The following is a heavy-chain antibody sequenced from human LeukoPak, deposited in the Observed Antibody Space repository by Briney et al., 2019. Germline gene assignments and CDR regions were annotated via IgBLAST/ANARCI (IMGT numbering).Heavy chain of an antibody. CDR2: ISSSGDFT. V-gene: IGHV3-21*01. D-gene: IGHD3-10*01. Sequence: GGSLRLSCAASGFTFSSSSMNWVRQAPGKGLEWVSSISSSGDFTYYAGSVQGRFTVSRDNAKNSLNLQMNSLRAEDTAVYYCAKVGGVRGDDWFDPWGQGTLVTVSS. CDR1: GFTFSSSS. CDR3: AKVGGVRGDDWFDP. J-gene: IGHJ5*02.